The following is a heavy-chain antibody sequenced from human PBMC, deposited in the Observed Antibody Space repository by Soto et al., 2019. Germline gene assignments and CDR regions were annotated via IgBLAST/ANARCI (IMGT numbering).Heavy chain of an antibody. CDR3: SDGSSFDY. Sequence: SETLSRTCPVSGASLRSCSYSWSWIRQPPGKVLEWIGYISPSGRTNYDPSLKSRLTMSVDTSQNQCSLQLNSVTAADTAVYYCSDGSSFDYWGQGTLVTVSS. J-gene: IGHJ4*02. D-gene: IGHD5-12*01. CDR2: ISPSGRT. CDR1: GASLRSCSYS. V-gene: IGHV4-61*01.